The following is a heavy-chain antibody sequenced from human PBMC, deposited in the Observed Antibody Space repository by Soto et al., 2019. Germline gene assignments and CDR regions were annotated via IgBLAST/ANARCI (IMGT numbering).Heavy chain of an antibody. J-gene: IGHJ3*02. CDR1: GYTFTSYG. V-gene: IGHV1-18*01. Sequence: ASVKVSCKASGYTFTSYGISWVRQAPGQGLEWMGWISAYNGNTNYAQKLQVRVTMTTDTSTSTAYMELRSLRSDDTAVYYCAGHDFWSGYHSVPRQEDAFDIWGQGTMVTVSS. CDR3: AGHDFWSGYHSVPRQEDAFDI. CDR2: ISAYNGNT. D-gene: IGHD3-3*01.